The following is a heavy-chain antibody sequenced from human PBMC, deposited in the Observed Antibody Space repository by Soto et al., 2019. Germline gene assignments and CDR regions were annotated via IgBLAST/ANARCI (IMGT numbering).Heavy chain of an antibody. CDR3: ACNYYDFWSGYYSVGYFDY. D-gene: IGHD3-3*01. J-gene: IGHJ4*02. CDR2: ITRSGNT. CDR1: GGSFSGHY. Sequence: SETLSLTCAVYGGSFSGHYLTWIRQPPGKGLEWVGEITRSGNTNYNPSLKSRVTISVDTSKNQFSLKLSSVTAADTAVYYCACNYYDFWSGYYSVGYFDYWAQGTPVTVSS. V-gene: IGHV4-34*01.